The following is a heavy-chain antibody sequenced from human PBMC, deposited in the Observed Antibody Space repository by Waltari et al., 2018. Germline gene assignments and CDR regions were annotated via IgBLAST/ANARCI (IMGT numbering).Heavy chain of an antibody. J-gene: IGHJ4*02. CDR3: ARWDSPGRYFGD. Sequence: QVQLQESGPGLVKPSETLSLTCSVSGGSINTYFWNWIRQPPGKGLQWIGYSRHTGNTKCNPSLKSRVTMAVDTSKSQFSLRLTSVSAPDTAVYFCARWDSPGRYFGDWGQGTPVTVSS. CDR2: SRHTGNT. V-gene: IGHV4-59*08. D-gene: IGHD1-20*01. CDR1: GGSINTYF.